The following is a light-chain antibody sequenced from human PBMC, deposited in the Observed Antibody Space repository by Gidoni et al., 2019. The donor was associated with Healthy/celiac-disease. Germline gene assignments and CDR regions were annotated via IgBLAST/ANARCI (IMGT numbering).Light chain of an antibody. CDR3: QQYYSTPYT. Sequence: DIVMTQSPDSLAVSRGERATINCKSSQSVLYSSNNKNYLAWYQQKPGQPPKLLIYWASTRASGVPDRFSGSGYGTDFTLTISSLQAEDVAVYYCQQYYSTPYTFGQGTKLEIK. CDR2: WAS. V-gene: IGKV4-1*01. CDR1: QSVLYSSNNKNY. J-gene: IGKJ2*01.